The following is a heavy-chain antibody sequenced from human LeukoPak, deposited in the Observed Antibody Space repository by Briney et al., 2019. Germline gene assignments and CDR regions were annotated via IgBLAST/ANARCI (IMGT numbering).Heavy chain of an antibody. CDR3: AKDGGAVAGFDY. V-gene: IGHV3-30*02. CDR2: IRYDGSYK. CDR1: GHTFSSYG. Sequence: GGSLRLSCAASGHTFSSYGMHGVRQAPGKGLEWVAFIRYDGSYKYYADSVKGRFTISRDNSKNTLYLQMNSLRAEDTAVYYCAKDGGAVAGFDYWGQGTLVTVSS. D-gene: IGHD6-19*01. J-gene: IGHJ4*02.